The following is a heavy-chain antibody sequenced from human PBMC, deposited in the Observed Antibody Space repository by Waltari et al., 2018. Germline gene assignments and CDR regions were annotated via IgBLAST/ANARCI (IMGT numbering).Heavy chain of an antibody. D-gene: IGHD1-7*01. J-gene: IGHJ4*02. Sequence: QVQLVQSGAEVKKPGASVKVSCKASGYTFTSYYMHWVRQAPGQGLEWMGIINPSGGSTSYAQKFQGRVTMTRDTSTSTVYMELSSLRSEDTAVYYCALKSDPTRGETGTTSSLDYWGQGTLVTVSS. CDR1: GYTFTSYY. V-gene: IGHV1-46*01. CDR3: ALKSDPTRGETGTTSSLDY. CDR2: INPSGGST.